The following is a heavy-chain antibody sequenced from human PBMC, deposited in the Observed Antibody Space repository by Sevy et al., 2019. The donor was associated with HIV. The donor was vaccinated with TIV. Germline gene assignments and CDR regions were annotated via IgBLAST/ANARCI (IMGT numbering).Heavy chain of an antibody. CDR1: GGSISSSSYY. CDR3: ARLGLLLAANWFYP. CDR2: IYYSGST. D-gene: IGHD3-10*01. Sequence: SETLSLTCTVSGGSISSSSYYWGWIRQPPGKGLEWIGSIYYSGSTYYNPSLKCRVTISVDTSKNQFSLKLSSVTAADTAVYYCARLGLLLAANWFYPWGQGTLVTISS. J-gene: IGHJ5*02. V-gene: IGHV4-39*01.